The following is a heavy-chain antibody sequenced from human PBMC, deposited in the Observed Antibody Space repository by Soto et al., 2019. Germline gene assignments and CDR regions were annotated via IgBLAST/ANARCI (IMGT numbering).Heavy chain of an antibody. CDR1: SGSFSGYS. CDR2: IFATGSS. D-gene: IGHD1-26*01. Sequence: QVQLQESGPGLVKPSETLSLTCTVSSGSFSGYSWSWIRQSPGKGLEWLGYIFATGSSNYNPSLKRRVPISVDTAKNQFALKLNSVTAADTAMYYCARGGRGGSYSFDYWGQGTLVTVSS. J-gene: IGHJ4*02. CDR3: ARGGRGGSYSFDY. V-gene: IGHV4-59*01.